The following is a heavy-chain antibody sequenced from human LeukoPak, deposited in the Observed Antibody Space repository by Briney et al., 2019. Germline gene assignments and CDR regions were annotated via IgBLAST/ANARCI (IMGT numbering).Heavy chain of an antibody. CDR3: ARDRPYCSSTSCYTYYYYYYMDV. CDR2: INPNSGGT. D-gene: IGHD2-2*02. Sequence: ASVKVSCKASGYTFTGYYMHWVRQAPGQGLEWMGWINPNSGGTNYAQKFQGRVTMTRDTSISTAYMELSRLRSDDTAVYYCARDRPYCSSTSCYTYYYYYYMDVWGKGTTVTVSS. J-gene: IGHJ6*03. V-gene: IGHV1-2*02. CDR1: GYTFTGYY.